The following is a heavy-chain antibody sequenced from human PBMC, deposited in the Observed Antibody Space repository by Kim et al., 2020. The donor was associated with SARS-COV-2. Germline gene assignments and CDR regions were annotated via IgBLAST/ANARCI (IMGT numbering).Heavy chain of an antibody. V-gene: IGHV3-23*01. J-gene: IGHJ4*02. Sequence: GGSLRLSCAASGFTFSSYAISWVRQAPGKGLEWVSSISGTGGTTYYADSVKGRFTISRDNSKSTVYLQMNSLRAEDTAVYYCAKRGYSNNLSSFDYCGQGTLVTVSS. D-gene: IGHD6-13*01. CDR2: ISGTGGTT. CDR3: AKRGYSNNLSSFDY. CDR1: GFTFSSYA.